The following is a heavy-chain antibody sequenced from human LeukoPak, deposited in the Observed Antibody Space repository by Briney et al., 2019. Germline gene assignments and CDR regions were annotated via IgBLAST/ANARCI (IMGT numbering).Heavy chain of an antibody. D-gene: IGHD2-15*01. CDR2: INPNSGGT. CDR3: ATPYYSGGSCYRYYFDY. CDR1: GYTFTGYY. V-gene: IGHV1-2*02. J-gene: IGHJ4*02. Sequence: GASVKASCKASGYTFTGYYMHWVRQAPGQGLEWMGWINPNSGGTNYAQKFQGRVTMTRDTSISTAYMELSRLRSDDTAVYYCATPYYSGGSCYRYYFDYWGQGTLVTVSS.